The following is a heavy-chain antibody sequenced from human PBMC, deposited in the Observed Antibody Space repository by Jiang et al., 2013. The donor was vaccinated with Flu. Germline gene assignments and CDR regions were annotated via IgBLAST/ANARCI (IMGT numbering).Heavy chain of an antibody. Sequence: SGAEVKVSCKASGYTFTSYGISWVRQAPGQGLEWMGWISAYSGNTNYAQKLQGRVTMTTDTSTSTAYMELRSLRSDDTAVYYCARETGGPMITFGGVLAGGDYWGLGNPGHRLL. CDR1: GYTFTSYG. CDR3: ARETGGPMITFGGVLAGGDY. CDR2: ISAYSGNT. V-gene: IGHV1-18*01. J-gene: IGHJ4*02. D-gene: IGHD3-16*01.